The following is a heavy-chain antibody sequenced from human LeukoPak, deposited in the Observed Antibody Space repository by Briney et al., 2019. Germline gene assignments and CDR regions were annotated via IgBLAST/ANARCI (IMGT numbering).Heavy chain of an antibody. CDR3: AKLGRIVVVTV. V-gene: IGHV3-23*01. CDR2: ISGSGGST. Sequence: GSLRLSCAASGFTFSIYAMSWVRQAPGKGLEWVSVISGSGGSTYYADSVKGRFTISRDNSKNTLYLQMNSLRAEDTAVYYCAKLGRIVVVTVWGQGTLVTVSS. J-gene: IGHJ4*02. D-gene: IGHD2-21*02. CDR1: GFTFSIYA.